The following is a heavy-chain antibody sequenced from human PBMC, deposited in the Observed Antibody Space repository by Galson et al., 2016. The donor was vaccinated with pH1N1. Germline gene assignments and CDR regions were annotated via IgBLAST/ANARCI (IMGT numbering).Heavy chain of an antibody. CDR2: IRSSRRDT. V-gene: IGHV3-11*06. Sequence: SLRLSCAASGFVFRNYWMTWARQAPGKGLEWVSYIRSSRRDTNYADSVKGRFSISRDNAKNLLFLQMNSLRAEDTAVYYCARGGVSVAAVFDLWGQGALVTVSS. D-gene: IGHD6-19*01. J-gene: IGHJ4*02. CDR3: ARGGVSVAAVFDL. CDR1: GFVFRNYW.